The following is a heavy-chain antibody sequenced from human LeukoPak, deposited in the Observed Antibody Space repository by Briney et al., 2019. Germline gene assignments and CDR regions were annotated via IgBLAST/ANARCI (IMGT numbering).Heavy chain of an antibody. CDR2: IYSDGTT. Sequence: PGGSLRPSCAASRFAVSSNFMSWVRQAPGKGLEWVSTIYSDGTTYYADSVKGRFTISRHNSKNTLYLQTNSLRAEDTAVYYCASAGYASWFDPWGQGTLVTVSS. V-gene: IGHV3-53*04. CDR3: ASAGYASWFDP. J-gene: IGHJ5*02. D-gene: IGHD3-16*01. CDR1: RFAVSSNF.